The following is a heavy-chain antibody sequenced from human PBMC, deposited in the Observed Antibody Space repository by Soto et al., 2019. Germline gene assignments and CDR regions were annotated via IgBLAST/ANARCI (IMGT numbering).Heavy chain of an antibody. Sequence: PSETLSLTCAVYGGSFNGYYWSWIRQPPGKGLEWIGEINHSGSTNYNPSLKSRVTISVDTSKNQFSLKLSSVTAADTAVYYCARDHLSEYFWSDYYYYYGMDVWGQGTTVTVSS. V-gene: IGHV4-34*01. CDR1: GGSFNGYY. CDR3: ARDHLSEYFWSDYYYYYGMDV. J-gene: IGHJ6*02. CDR2: INHSGST. D-gene: IGHD3-3*01.